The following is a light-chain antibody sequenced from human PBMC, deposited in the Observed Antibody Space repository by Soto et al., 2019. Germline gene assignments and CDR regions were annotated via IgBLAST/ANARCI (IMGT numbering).Light chain of an antibody. J-gene: IGKJ4*01. CDR3: QQFSNYPLT. CDR2: DSS. Sequence: AIQLTQSPSSLSASVGDRVTITCRASQGIRSSLAWYQQKPGKSPKLLIYDSSSLESEVPLRFSGSGSGTDFTLTISSLQPEDFAPYYCQQFSNYPLTFGGGTKVEIK. CDR1: QGIRSS. V-gene: IGKV1D-13*01.